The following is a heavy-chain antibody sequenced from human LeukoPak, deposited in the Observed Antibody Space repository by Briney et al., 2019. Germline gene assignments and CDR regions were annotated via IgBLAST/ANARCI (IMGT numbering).Heavy chain of an antibody. Sequence: GGSLRLSCAASGFTFDDYGMSWVRQAPGKGLEWVGFIRSKAYGGTTEYAASVKGRFTISRDDSKSIAYLQMNSLKTEDTAVYYCTRDGASGSYYYFDYWGQGTLVTVSS. CDR1: GFTFDDYG. D-gene: IGHD1-26*01. CDR2: IRSKAYGGTT. J-gene: IGHJ4*02. CDR3: TRDGASGSYYYFDY. V-gene: IGHV3-49*04.